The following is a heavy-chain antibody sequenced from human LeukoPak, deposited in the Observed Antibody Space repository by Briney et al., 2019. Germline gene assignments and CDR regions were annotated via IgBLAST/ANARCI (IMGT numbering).Heavy chain of an antibody. D-gene: IGHD6-6*01. CDR2: IKSKTDGGTT. J-gene: IGHJ4*02. CDR3: TTLPSHPMNDY. V-gene: IGHV3-15*01. CDR1: GFTLSSYA. Sequence: GGSLRLSCAASGFTLSSYAMSWVRQAPGRGLEWVGRIKSKTDGGTTDYAAPVKGRFTISRDDSKNTLYLQMNSLKTEDTAVYYCTTLPSHPMNDYWGQGTLVTVSS.